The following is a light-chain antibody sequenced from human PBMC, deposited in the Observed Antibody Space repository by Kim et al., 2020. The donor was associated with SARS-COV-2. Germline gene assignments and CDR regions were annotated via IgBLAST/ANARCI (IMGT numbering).Light chain of an antibody. J-gene: IGKJ5*01. CDR3: LQYNNWPPIT. Sequence: EIVMTQSPATLSVSPGERATLSCWASQSVSSNLAWYQQKPGQAPRLLIYGASTRATGIPARFSGSGSGTEFTLTISSLQSEDFVVYYCLQYNNWPPITFGQGTRLEIK. V-gene: IGKV3-15*01. CDR1: QSVSSN. CDR2: GAS.